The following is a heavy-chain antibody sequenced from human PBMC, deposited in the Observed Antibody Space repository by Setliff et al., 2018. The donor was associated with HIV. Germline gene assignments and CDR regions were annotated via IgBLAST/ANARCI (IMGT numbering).Heavy chain of an antibody. CDR1: GVSISGYY. CDR3: ARGSGSTAHRG. D-gene: IGHD1-26*01. J-gene: IGHJ4*02. CDR2: IYTSGST. Sequence: SETLSLTCTVSGVSISGYYWSWIRQPPGKGLEWIGYIYTSGSTSYNPSLTSRVTISVDTSKNQFSLKLSSVTAADTAVYYCARGSGSTAHRGWGQGTLVTVS. V-gene: IGHV4-4*08.